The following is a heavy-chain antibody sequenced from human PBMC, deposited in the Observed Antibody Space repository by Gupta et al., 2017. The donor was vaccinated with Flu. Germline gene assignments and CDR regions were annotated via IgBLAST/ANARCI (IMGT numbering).Heavy chain of an antibody. D-gene: IGHD2-15*01. CDR3: ASGYCSGGTCYSGGHNWFDP. J-gene: IGHJ5*02. Sequence: KGLEWIGHIYYDGYTYYNPSLKSRVTISLDTSKNQFSLKLTSVTAADTAVYYCASGYCSGGTCYSGGHNWFDPWGQGTLVTVSS. V-gene: IGHV4-31*02. CDR2: IYYDGYT.